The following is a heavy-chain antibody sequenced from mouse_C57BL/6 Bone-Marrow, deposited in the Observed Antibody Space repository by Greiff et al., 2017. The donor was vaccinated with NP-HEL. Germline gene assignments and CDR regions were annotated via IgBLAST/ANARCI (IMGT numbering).Heavy chain of an antibody. Sequence: QVQLKQPGAELVRPGTSVKLSCKASGYTFTSYWMHWVKQRPGQGLEWIGVIDPSDSYTNYNQKFKGKATLTVDTSSSTAYMQLSSLTSEDSAVYYCARERGWLLGFAYWGQGTLVTVSA. V-gene: IGHV1-59*01. D-gene: IGHD2-3*01. CDR1: GYTFTSYW. CDR2: IDPSDSYT. J-gene: IGHJ3*01. CDR3: ARERGWLLGFAY.